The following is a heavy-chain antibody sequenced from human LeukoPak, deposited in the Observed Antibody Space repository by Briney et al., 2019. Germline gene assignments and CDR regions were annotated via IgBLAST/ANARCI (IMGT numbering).Heavy chain of an antibody. CDR3: ARVTRSWYARAENVAS. J-gene: IGHJ4*02. CDR1: GYTFTGFY. D-gene: IGHD6-13*01. V-gene: IGHV1-2*02. CDR2: INPNSGGT. Sequence: AASVKVSCKASGYTFTGFYMHWVRQAPGQGLEWMGWINPNSGGTNYAQKFQGRVTMTRDTSISTAYMELSRLRSDDTAVYYCARVTRSWYARAENVASWGQGTLVTVSS.